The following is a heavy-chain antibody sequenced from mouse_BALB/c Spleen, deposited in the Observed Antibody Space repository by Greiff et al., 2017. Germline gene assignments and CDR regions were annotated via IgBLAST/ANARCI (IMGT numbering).Heavy chain of an antibody. Sequence: QVQLQQSGPGLVQPSQSLSITCTVSGFSLTSYGVHWVRQSPGKGLEWLGVIWSGGSTDYNAAFISRLSISKDNSKSQVFFKMNRLQANDTAIYYCASPSYYRYDVNAMDYWGQGTSVTVSS. CDR1: GFSLTSYG. D-gene: IGHD2-14*01. V-gene: IGHV2-2*02. CDR3: ASPSYYRYDVNAMDY. J-gene: IGHJ4*01. CDR2: IWSGGST.